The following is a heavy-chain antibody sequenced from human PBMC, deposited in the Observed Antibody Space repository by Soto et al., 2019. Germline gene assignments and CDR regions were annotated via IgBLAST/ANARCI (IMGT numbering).Heavy chain of an antibody. CDR2: IDPSDSYT. CDR1: GYSFTSYW. CDR3: VLGDRYYDFWSGYYNSDY. J-gene: IGHJ4*02. V-gene: IGHV5-10-1*01. D-gene: IGHD3-3*01. Sequence: GESLKISCKGSGYSFTSYWISWVRQMPGKGLEWMGRIDPSDSYTNYSPSFQGHVTISADKSISTAYLQWSSLKASDTAMYYCVLGDRYYDFWSGYYNSDYWGKGTLVTVSS.